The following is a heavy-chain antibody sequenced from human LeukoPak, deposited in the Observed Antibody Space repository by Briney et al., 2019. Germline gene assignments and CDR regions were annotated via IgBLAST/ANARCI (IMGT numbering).Heavy chain of an antibody. V-gene: IGHV1-46*01. J-gene: IGHJ6*02. CDR1: GYTFTSYY. CDR3: AREGSGSYSLKAYYYYGMDV. Sequence: ASVKVSCKASGYTFTSYYMHWVQQAPGQGLEWMGIINPSGGSTGYAQKFQGRVTMTRDTSTSTVYMELSSLRSEDTAVYYCAREGSGSYSLKAYYYYGMDVWGQGTTVTVSS. D-gene: IGHD3-10*01. CDR2: INPSGGST.